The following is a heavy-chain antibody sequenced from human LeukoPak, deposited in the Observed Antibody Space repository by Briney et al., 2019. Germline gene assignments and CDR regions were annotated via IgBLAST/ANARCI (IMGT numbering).Heavy chain of an antibody. Sequence: PSETLSLTCAVSGGSISSGGYSWSWIRQPPGKGLEWIGYIYHSGSTYYNLSLKSRVTISVDRSKNQFSLKLSSVTAADTAVYYCARTSNGDYWTEGAFDIWGQGTMVTVSS. D-gene: IGHD4-17*01. CDR3: ARTSNGDYWTEGAFDI. CDR1: GGSISSGGYS. J-gene: IGHJ3*02. CDR2: IYHSGST. V-gene: IGHV4-30-2*01.